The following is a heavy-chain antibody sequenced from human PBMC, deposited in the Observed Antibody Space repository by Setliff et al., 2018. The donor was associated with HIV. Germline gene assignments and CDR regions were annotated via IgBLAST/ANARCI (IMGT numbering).Heavy chain of an antibody. J-gene: IGHJ6*02. V-gene: IGHV3-30*04. Sequence: SLRLSCAASGFTFSNYAMHWVRQAPVKGLEWVAVISYDGSDKYYADSGKGRFTISRDNSKNTVYLQMNSLRPEDTAVYYCARDCRVGWVFTYGMDVWGQGTLVTVSS. D-gene: IGHD6-13*01. CDR3: ARDCRVGWVFTYGMDV. CDR1: GFTFSNYA. CDR2: ISYDGSDK.